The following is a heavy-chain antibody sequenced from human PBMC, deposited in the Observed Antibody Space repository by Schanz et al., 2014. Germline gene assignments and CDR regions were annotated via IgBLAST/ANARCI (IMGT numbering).Heavy chain of an antibody. Sequence: QVQLVQSAPEVKKPGASVKVSCKASGYSFTTYGLNWVRQAPGQGPEWVGWIHTGSGNTKYSQKFEGRVTITRDTSASIVYMELSSLRSEDTAVYYCARAPVTVGPYHYYMDVWGKGTTVTVSS. V-gene: IGHV1-18*01. D-gene: IGHD4-17*01. CDR1: GYSFTTYG. CDR2: IHTGSGNT. CDR3: ARAPVTVGPYHYYMDV. J-gene: IGHJ6*03.